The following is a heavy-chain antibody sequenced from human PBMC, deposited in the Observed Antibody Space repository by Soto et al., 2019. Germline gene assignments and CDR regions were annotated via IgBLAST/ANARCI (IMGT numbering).Heavy chain of an antibody. CDR1: GFTFSSYG. Sequence: PGGSLRLSCAASGFTFSSYGMHWVRQAPGKGLEWVAVISYDGSNKYYADSVKGRFTISRDNSKNTLYLQMNSLRAEDTAVYYCAKPRYYYDSSGYTHAFDIWGQGTMVTVSS. D-gene: IGHD3-22*01. V-gene: IGHV3-30*18. CDR2: ISYDGSNK. J-gene: IGHJ3*02. CDR3: AKPRYYYDSSGYTHAFDI.